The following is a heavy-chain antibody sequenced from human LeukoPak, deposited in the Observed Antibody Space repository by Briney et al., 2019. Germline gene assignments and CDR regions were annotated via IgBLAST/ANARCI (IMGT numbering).Heavy chain of an antibody. CDR3: AKDTSIERYCTNGVCSPFDY. D-gene: IGHD2-8*01. CDR1: GFTFSSYA. J-gene: IGHJ4*02. CDR2: ISDTGATT. Sequence: PGGSLRLSCAGSGFTFSSYAMSWVRQAPGKGLEWVSAISDTGATTYDADSVKGRFTISRDNSRSTLYLQMNSLRAEDTALYYCAKDTSIERYCTNGVCSPFDYWGQGTLVTVSS. V-gene: IGHV3-23*01.